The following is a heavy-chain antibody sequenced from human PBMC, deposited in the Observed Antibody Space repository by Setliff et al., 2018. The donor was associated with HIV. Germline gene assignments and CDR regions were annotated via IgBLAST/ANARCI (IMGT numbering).Heavy chain of an antibody. J-gene: IGHJ4*01. D-gene: IGHD5-12*01. CDR1: GYSISSGYY. Sequence: PSETLSLTCPVSGYSISSGYYWGWIRQPPGKGLEWIGSIFHSGTTYYNPSFKSRVTISADTSKNQFSLKLSSVTAADTAVYYCARDSRWLQFPYFDSWGQGTPVTVSS. CDR2: IFHSGTT. CDR3: ARDSRWLQFPYFDS. V-gene: IGHV4-38-2*02.